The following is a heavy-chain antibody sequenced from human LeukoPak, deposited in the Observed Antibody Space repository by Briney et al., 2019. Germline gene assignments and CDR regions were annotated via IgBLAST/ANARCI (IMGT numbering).Heavy chain of an antibody. CDR2: FYYSGST. Sequence: SQTLSLTCTVSGGSISSGDYYWSWIRQPPGKGLEWIGYFYYSGSTYYNPSLKSRVTISVDTSKNQFSLKLSSVTAADTAVYYCARTDNWGFYYFDYWGQGTLVTVSS. J-gene: IGHJ4*02. D-gene: IGHD7-27*01. CDR1: GGSISSGDYY. CDR3: ARTDNWGFYYFDY. V-gene: IGHV4-30-4*01.